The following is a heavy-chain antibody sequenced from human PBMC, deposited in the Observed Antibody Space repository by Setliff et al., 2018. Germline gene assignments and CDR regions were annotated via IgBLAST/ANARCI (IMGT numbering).Heavy chain of an antibody. CDR3: ARAGYYGSGSYLGALDI. D-gene: IGHD3-10*01. Sequence: GASVKVSCKASGYTFTSYYMHWVRQAPGQGLEWMGIINPSGGSTSYAQKFQGRVTMTRDTSTSTVYMELSSLRSEDTAVYYCARAGYYGSGSYLGALDIWGQGTMVTVSS. J-gene: IGHJ3*02. CDR1: GYTFTSYY. V-gene: IGHV1-46*01. CDR2: INPSGGST.